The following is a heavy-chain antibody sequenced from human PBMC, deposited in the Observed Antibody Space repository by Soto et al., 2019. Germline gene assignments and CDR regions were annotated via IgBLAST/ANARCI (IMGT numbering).Heavy chain of an antibody. D-gene: IGHD2-15*01. CDR1: GGSISSYY. J-gene: IGHJ4*02. Sequence: PSETLSLTCTVSGGSISSYYWSWIRQPPGKGLEWIGYIYYSGSTNYNPSLKSRVTISVDTSKNQFSLKLSSVTAADTAVYYCARNYCSGGSCYHPGMGYFDYWGQGTLVTVS. CDR2: IYYSGST. CDR3: ARNYCSGGSCYHPGMGYFDY. V-gene: IGHV4-59*08.